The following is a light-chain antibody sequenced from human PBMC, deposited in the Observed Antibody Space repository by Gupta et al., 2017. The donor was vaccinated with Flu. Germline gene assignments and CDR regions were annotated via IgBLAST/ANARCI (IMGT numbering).Light chain of an antibody. CDR2: GNS. J-gene: IGLJ1*01. V-gene: IGLV1-40*01. CDR1: SSNIGAGYD. CDR3: QSYDSSLSGSQV. Sequence: QSVLTQPPSVSGAPGQRVTISCTGSSSNIGAGYDVHWYQQLPGTAPKRLIYGNSNRPSGDPDRFSGSKSGTSASLAITGLQAEDEADYYCQSYDSSLSGSQVFGTGTKVTVL.